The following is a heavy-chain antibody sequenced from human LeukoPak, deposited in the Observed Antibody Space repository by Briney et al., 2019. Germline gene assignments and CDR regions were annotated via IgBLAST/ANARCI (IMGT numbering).Heavy chain of an antibody. CDR3: ARASRYYASSGYYTY. J-gene: IGHJ4*02. V-gene: IGHV4-30-4*08. CDR1: GGSISSGDYY. CDR2: IYYSGST. Sequence: SETLSLTCTVSGGSISSGDYYWSWIRQPPGKGLEWIGYIYYSGSTNYNPSLKSRVTISVDTSKNQFSLKLSSVTAADTAVYYCARASRYYASSGYYTYWGQGTLVTVSS. D-gene: IGHD3-22*01.